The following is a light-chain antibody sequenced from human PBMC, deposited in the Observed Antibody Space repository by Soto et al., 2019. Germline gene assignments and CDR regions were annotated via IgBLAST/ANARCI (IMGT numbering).Light chain of an antibody. CDR2: DAS. J-gene: IGKJ1*01. CDR3: QQRSNWPPT. V-gene: IGKV3-11*01. Sequence: EILLTQSPATLSLSPGERANLSCRASQSVSRYLAWYQQKHGQAPRLLIYDASNRATGIPARFSGSGSGTDFTLTISSLEPEDFAVYYCQQRSNWPPTFGQGTKVEIK. CDR1: QSVSRY.